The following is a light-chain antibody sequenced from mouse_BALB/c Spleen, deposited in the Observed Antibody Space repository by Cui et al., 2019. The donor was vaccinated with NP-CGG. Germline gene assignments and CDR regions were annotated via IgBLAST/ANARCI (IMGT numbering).Light chain of an antibody. V-gene: IGLV1*01. Sequence: AVVTQESALPTSPGETVTLTCRSSTGAVTTSNYANWVQEKPDHLVTGLIGGTNNRAPGVPARFSGSLIGDKAALTITGTQTEDEAIYFCALWYSNHWVFGGGTKLTVL. CDR2: GTN. CDR1: TGAVTTSNY. CDR3: ALWYSNHWV. J-gene: IGLJ1*01.